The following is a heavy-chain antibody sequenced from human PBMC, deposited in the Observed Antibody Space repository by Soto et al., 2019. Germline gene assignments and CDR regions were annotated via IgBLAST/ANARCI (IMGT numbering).Heavy chain of an antibody. Sequence: GGSLRLSCAASGFTFDDYAMHWVRQAPGKGLEWVSGISWNSGSIGYADSVKGRFTISRDNAKNSLYLQMNSLRAEDTALYYCAKDTLADIVVVVAATWGQGTLVTVSS. V-gene: IGHV3-9*01. CDR2: ISWNSGSI. CDR1: GFTFDDYA. J-gene: IGHJ4*02. CDR3: AKDTLADIVVVVAAT. D-gene: IGHD2-15*01.